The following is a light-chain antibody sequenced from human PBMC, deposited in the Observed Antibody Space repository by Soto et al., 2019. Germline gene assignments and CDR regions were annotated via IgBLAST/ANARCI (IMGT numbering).Light chain of an antibody. CDR2: AAA. J-gene: IGKJ1*01. Sequence: IVLTQSPDTLSLSPGDRATLSCRATQSVSSNSLAWYQQKPGQAPRLLIYAAATRATGIPDRFSGSGSGTDFTLTISRLEPEDFVVYCCQQYGSSPWTFGQGTKVDIK. CDR3: QQYGSSPWT. CDR1: QSVSSNS. V-gene: IGKV3-20*01.